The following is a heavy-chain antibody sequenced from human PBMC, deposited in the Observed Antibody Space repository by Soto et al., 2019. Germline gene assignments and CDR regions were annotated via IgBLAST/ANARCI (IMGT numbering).Heavy chain of an antibody. V-gene: IGHV3-23*01. J-gene: IGHJ4*02. CDR3: AKRNGGTNPFDF. CDR1: GFTFSSYS. Sequence: EVQLSESGGGLVQPGGSLGLSCAASGFTFSSYSMSWVRHAPGRGLEWVSIISGSGRTIYYTDSVRGRFTISRDNSNNMVYLQMDSLRAEDTALYYCAKRNGGTNPFDFWGRGTLVTVSP. CDR2: ISGSGRTI. D-gene: IGHD2-8*01.